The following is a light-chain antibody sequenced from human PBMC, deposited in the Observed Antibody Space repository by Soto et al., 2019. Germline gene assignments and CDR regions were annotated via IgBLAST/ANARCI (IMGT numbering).Light chain of an antibody. CDR2: DVS. CDR1: SSDVGGYNY. Sequence: QSALTQPRSVSGSPGQSVTISCTGTSSDVGGYNYVSWYQQHPGKAPKLMIYDVSKRPSGVPDRFSGSKSGNTASLTISGLQAEDEADYYCAAWDDSLSGRVFGGGTKVTVL. V-gene: IGLV2-11*01. CDR3: AAWDDSLSGRV. J-gene: IGLJ3*02.